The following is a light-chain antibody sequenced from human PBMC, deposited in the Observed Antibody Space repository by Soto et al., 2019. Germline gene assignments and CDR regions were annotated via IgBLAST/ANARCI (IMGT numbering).Light chain of an antibody. CDR3: CSYAGTYTHVV. CDR2: DVT. V-gene: IGLV2-11*01. Sequence: QSVLTQHRSVSGSPGQSVTISCTGTSSDVGGYDYVSWYQQYPCKAPKVMIYDVTKRPSGVPDRFSGSKSGNTASLTISGLQAEHEADYYCCSYAGTYTHVVFGGGTKLTVL. CDR1: SSDVGGYDY. J-gene: IGLJ2*01.